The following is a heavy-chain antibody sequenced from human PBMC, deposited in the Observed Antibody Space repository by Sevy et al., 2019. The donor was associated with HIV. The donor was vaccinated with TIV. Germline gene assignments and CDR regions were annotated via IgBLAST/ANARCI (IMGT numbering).Heavy chain of an antibody. D-gene: IGHD3-22*01. J-gene: IGHJ3*02. V-gene: IGHV3-23*01. CDR1: GFTFSSYA. CDR2: ISSSGGNT. CDR3: AKDVVVLIGDAFDI. Sequence: GGSLRLSCAASGFTFSSYAMSWVRQAPGKGLEWVSSISSSGGNTYYADSVKGRFTISRDNSKNTLYLQMNSLRAEDTAIYYCAKDVVVLIGDAFDIWGQGTMVTVSS.